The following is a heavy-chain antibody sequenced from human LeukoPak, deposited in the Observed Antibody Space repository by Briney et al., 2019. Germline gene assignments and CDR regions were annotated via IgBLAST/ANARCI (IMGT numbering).Heavy chain of an antibody. CDR1: GFTFSSYS. CDR2: ISSSSSTI. Sequence: PGGSLILSCAASGFTFSSYSMKSVRQAPGRGVEWVSYISSSSSTIYHADSVKGRFTISRDNAKNSLYLQMNSLRAEDTAVYYCARDRLWASPTIGYYMDVWGKGTTVTVSS. J-gene: IGHJ6*03. V-gene: IGHV3-48*01. CDR3: ARDRLWASPTIGYYMDV. D-gene: IGHD5-18*01.